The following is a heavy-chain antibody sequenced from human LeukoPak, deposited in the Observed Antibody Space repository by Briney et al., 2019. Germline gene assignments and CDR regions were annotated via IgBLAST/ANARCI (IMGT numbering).Heavy chain of an antibody. CDR3: ARGCMMRQYDC. CDR1: GFTVSSNY. J-gene: IGHJ4*02. CDR2: IYDIGHT. D-gene: IGHD2-8*01. V-gene: IGHV3-53*01. Sequence: GGSLRLSCAVSGFTVSSNYMSWVRQAPGKGLEWGSVIYDIGHTYYADPAQGRFTISSDTSKNTVYLRMNCPRAEDTAMYYCARGCMMRQYDCWGQGALVPVSA.